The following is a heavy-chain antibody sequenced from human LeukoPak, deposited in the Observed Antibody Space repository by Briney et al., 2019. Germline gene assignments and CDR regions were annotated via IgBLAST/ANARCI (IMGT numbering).Heavy chain of an antibody. CDR1: GYTFSGYY. Sequence: ASVKVSCKASGYTFSGYYIHWVRQAPGQGLEWMGWINPNNGDTNYAQKFQGRVTMTRDTSINTAYMELSRLRSDDTAVYYCARDWGMATIRFDYWGQGTLVTVSS. J-gene: IGHJ4*02. V-gene: IGHV1-2*02. D-gene: IGHD5-24*01. CDR3: ARDWGMATIRFDY. CDR2: INPNNGDT.